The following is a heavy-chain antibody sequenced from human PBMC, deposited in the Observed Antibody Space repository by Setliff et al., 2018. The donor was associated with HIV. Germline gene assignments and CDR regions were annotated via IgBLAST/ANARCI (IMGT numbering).Heavy chain of an antibody. V-gene: IGHV3-21*01. CDR3: ARVGAATASYYYYYMDV. J-gene: IGHJ6*03. D-gene: IGHD1-26*01. CDR1: GFTFSSYS. Sequence: SGGSLRLSCAASGFTFSSYSMNWVRQAPGKGLEWVSSISSSSSYIYYADSVKGRFTISRDNAKNSLYLQMNSLRAEDTAVYYCARVGAATASYYYYYMDVWGKGTKVTVSS. CDR2: ISSSSSYI.